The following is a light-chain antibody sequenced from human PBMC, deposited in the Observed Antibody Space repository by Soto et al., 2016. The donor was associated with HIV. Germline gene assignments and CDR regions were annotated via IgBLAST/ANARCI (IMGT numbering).Light chain of an antibody. CDR2: DDS. Sequence: SYELTQPPSVSVAPRKTASITCGGNNVGSKSVQWYQQKPGQAPVLVVYDDSDRPSGIPERFSGSNSGNTATLSISRVEAGDEADYYCQVWETNSDHPVVFGGGTKLSVL. J-gene: IGLJ2*01. CDR3: QVWETNSDHPVV. CDR1: NVGSKS. V-gene: IGLV3-21*03.